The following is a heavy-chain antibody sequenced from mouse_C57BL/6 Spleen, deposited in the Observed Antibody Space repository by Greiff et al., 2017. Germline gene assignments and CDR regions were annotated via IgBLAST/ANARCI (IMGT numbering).Heavy chain of an antibody. CDR2: IVPASGNT. D-gene: IGHD3-2*02. Sequence: VQLQQSVAELMRPGASVKLSCTATGFNIKNTYMQWVKQRPEQGLEWIGRIVPASGNTKYAPKFQGKATITADTSSNTAYLQLSSLTSEDTAIYYGAKNSGYSYVDYWGQGTPLTVSA. J-gene: IGHJ2*01. CDR1: GFNIKNTY. V-gene: IGHV14-3*01. CDR3: AKNSGYSYVDY.